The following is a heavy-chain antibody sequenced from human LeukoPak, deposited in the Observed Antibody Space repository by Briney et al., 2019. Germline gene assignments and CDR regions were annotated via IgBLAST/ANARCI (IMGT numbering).Heavy chain of an antibody. D-gene: IGHD5-18*01. J-gene: IGHJ4*02. V-gene: IGHV5-51*01. CDR2: IYPGDPDT. CDR3: ARRPRYNFGPHFDY. Sequence: GEPLKISCQASGYSFTNYWIGWVRQMPGKGLEWMGIIYPGDPDTRYSPSFQGQVTISADKSISTAYLQWSSLKASDTAMYYCARRPRYNFGPHFDYWGQGTLVTVSS. CDR1: GYSFTNYW.